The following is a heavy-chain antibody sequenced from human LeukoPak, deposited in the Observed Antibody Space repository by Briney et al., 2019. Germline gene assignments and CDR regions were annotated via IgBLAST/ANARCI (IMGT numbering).Heavy chain of an antibody. V-gene: IGHV4-34*01. CDR2: INHSGST. D-gene: IGHD3-10*01. Sequence: SETLSLTCAVYGGSFSGYYWSWIRQPPGKGLEWIGEINHSGSTNYNPSLKSRVTISVDTSKNQFSLKLSSVTAADTAVYYCARGQYYYGSGSYRFDPWGQGTLVTVSS. CDR1: GGSFSGYY. J-gene: IGHJ5*02. CDR3: ARGQYYYGSGSYRFDP.